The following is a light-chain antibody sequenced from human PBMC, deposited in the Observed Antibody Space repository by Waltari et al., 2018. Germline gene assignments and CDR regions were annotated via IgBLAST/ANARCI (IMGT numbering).Light chain of an antibody. CDR1: TTNIGRNS. CDR3: AAWDDSLRGFIM. Sequence: QSVLTQPPSASGTPGQRVTIPCSGSTTNIGRNSFHWYQQLPGAAPKLLIYRNDQRPSGVPDRFSGSKTGTSASLAISGLRSEDEADYYCAAWDDSLRGFIMFGGGTKLTVL. J-gene: IGLJ3*02. V-gene: IGLV1-47*01. CDR2: RND.